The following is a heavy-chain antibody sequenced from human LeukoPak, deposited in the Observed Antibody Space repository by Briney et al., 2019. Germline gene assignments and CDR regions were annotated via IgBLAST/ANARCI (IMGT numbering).Heavy chain of an antibody. CDR3: ARSSYDFEAFDI. J-gene: IGHJ3*02. D-gene: IGHD3-3*01. CDR1: GGSISSYY. Sequence: SETLSLTCTVSGGSISSYYWSWIRQPPGKGLEWIGYIYYSGSTNYNPSLKSRFTISVDTSKNQFSLKLSSVTAADTAVYYCARSSYDFEAFDIWGQGTMVTVSS. V-gene: IGHV4-59*01. CDR2: IYYSGST.